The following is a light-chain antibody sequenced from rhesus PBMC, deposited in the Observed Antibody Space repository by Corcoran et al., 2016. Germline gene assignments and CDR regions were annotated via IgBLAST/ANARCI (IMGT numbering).Light chain of an antibody. J-gene: IGKJ1*01. CDR2: KAS. Sequence: DIQMSQSPSSLSASVGDKVTITCRASQGFSNALAWYQQKPVKAPKLLLYKASTLQSGVPSRFSGSGSWTDYTFTLRSLQSEDFATYFCPLYFGTPRTFGQGTRVEIK. CDR1: QGFSNA. CDR3: PLYFGTPRT. V-gene: IGKV1-33*02.